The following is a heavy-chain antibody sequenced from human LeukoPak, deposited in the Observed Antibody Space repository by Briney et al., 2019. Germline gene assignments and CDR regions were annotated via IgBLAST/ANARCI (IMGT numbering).Heavy chain of an antibody. D-gene: IGHD4-17*01. CDR2: IYHSGST. Sequence: SETLSLTCTVSGGSISSSSYYWGWIRQPPGKGLEWIGSIYHSGSTYYNPSLKSRVTISVDTSKNQFSLKLSSVTAADTAVYYCARGEDYGDYLFDYWGQGTLVTVSS. CDR3: ARGEDYGDYLFDY. CDR1: GGSISSSSYY. J-gene: IGHJ4*02. V-gene: IGHV4-39*07.